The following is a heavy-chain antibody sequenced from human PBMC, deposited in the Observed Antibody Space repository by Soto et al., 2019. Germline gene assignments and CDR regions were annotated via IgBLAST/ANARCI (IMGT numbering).Heavy chain of an antibody. CDR2: ISTSGNAI. J-gene: IGHJ4*02. CDR3: ARSGSPLDY. CDR1: AFSFSTYE. Sequence: VGSLRLSCAASAFSFSTYEMNWVRQAPGKGLEWVSFISTSGNAIYFADSVKGRFTISRDNAKNSLYLQMNSLRVEDTAVYYCARSGSPLDYWGQGTLVTVSS. V-gene: IGHV3-48*03. D-gene: IGHD3-10*01.